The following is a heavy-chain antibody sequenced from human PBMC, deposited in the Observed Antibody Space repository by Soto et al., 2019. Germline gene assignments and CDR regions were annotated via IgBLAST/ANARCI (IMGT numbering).Heavy chain of an antibody. Sequence: QVQLVESGGGVVEPGRSLRISCAASGFTFSRDAMHWFRQAPGKGLEWMAVISYDGSNKYYEDSVKGRFTISRDNSKNTVYLQMNSLRAEDTAVYYCAENRGAFDIWGQGTMVTVSS. V-gene: IGHV3-30*14. CDR2: ISYDGSNK. J-gene: IGHJ3*02. CDR1: GFTFSRDA. D-gene: IGHD3-16*01. CDR3: AENRGAFDI.